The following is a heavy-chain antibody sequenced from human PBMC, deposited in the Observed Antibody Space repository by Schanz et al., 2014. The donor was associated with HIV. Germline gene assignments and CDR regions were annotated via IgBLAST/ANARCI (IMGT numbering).Heavy chain of an antibody. CDR3: ARFHCSISCSYYFDY. Sequence: QVQLVQSGAEVKKPGASVKVSCKASGYTFISYDINWVRQASGQGLEWMGWMNPNSGNKGYAQKFQGRVTMTRNTSISTAYMELSSLRSEDTAVYYCARFHCSISCSYYFDYWGQGTLVTVSS. V-gene: IGHV1-8*01. CDR1: GYTFISYD. CDR2: MNPNSGNK. J-gene: IGHJ4*02. D-gene: IGHD2-2*01.